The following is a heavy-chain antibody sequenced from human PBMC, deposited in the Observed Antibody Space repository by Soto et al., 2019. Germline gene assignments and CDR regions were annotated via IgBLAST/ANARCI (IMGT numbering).Heavy chain of an antibody. J-gene: IGHJ4*02. Sequence: QVQLQESGPGLVKPSQTLSLTCTVSGGSISSGGYYWSWIRQHPGKGLEWIGYIYYSGSTYYKPSLKSRVXIXVXXSKNQFSLKLSSVTAADTPVYYCARGGGYNTAFDYWGQGTLVTVSS. CDR3: ARGGGYNTAFDY. V-gene: IGHV4-31*03. CDR1: GGSISSGGYY. D-gene: IGHD5-12*01. CDR2: IYYSGST.